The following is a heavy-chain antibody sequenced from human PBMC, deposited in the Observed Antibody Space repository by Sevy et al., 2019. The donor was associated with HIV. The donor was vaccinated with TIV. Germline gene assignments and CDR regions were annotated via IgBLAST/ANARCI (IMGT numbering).Heavy chain of an antibody. Sequence: SETLSLTCTVSGGSISSYYWSWIRQPPGKGLEWIGHIYYSGSTNYNPSLKSRVTISVDTSKNQFSLKLSSVTAADTAVYYCARNGYSSSWYENWFDPWGQGTLVTVSS. CDR3: ARNGYSSSWYENWFDP. V-gene: IGHV4-59*01. CDR1: GGSISSYY. J-gene: IGHJ5*02. CDR2: IYYSGST. D-gene: IGHD6-13*01.